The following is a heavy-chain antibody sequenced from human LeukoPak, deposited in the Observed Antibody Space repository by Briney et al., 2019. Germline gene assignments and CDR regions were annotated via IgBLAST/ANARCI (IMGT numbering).Heavy chain of an antibody. Sequence: ASVKVSCKASGYTFTDYYMHWVRQAPGQGLEWMGIINPGVGSTSYAQKFQGRVTMTRDTSTSIVYMELSSLRSDDTAVYYCARDVMVAAYFFDSWGQGTLVTVSS. V-gene: IGHV1-46*01. D-gene: IGHD2-15*01. CDR1: GYTFTDYY. CDR3: ARDVMVAAYFFDS. CDR2: INPGVGST. J-gene: IGHJ4*02.